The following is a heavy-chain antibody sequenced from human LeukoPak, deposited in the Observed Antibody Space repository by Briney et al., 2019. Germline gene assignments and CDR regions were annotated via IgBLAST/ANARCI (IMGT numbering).Heavy chain of an antibody. D-gene: IGHD6-19*01. CDR1: GFTFSDYY. CDR2: ISSSSSYT. V-gene: IGHV3-11*06. J-gene: IGHJ4*02. CDR3: AATGYSSGWYGY. Sequence: GGSLRLSCAASGFTFSDYYMSWIRQAPGKGLEWVSYISSSSSYTNYADSVKGRFTICRDNAKNSLYLQMNSLRAEDTAVYYCAATGYSSGWYGYWGQGTVVTVTS.